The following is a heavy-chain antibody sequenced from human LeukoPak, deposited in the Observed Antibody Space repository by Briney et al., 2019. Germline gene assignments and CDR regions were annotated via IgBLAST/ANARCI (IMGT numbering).Heavy chain of an antibody. CDR3: ATALSMATGY. CDR1: GFTFSSYS. D-gene: IGHD5-24*01. Sequence: GGSLRISCAASGFTFSSYSMNWVRQAPGKGLEWVSSISSSSSYIYYADSVKGRFTISRDNAKNSLYLQMNSLRAEDTAVYYCATALSMATGYWGQGTLVTVSS. V-gene: IGHV3-21*01. J-gene: IGHJ4*02. CDR2: ISSSSSYI.